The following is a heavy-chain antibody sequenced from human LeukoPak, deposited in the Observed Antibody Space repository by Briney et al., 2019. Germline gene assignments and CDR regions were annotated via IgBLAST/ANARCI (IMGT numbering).Heavy chain of an antibody. D-gene: IGHD3-10*01. V-gene: IGHV4-34*01. Sequence: SETLSLTCAVYGGSFSGYYWSWIRQPPGKGLEWIGEINHSGSTNYNPSLKSRVTISVDTSKNQFSLKLSSVTAADTAVYYCARRLNYYGSGSYVYWGQGTLVTVSS. J-gene: IGHJ4*02. CDR1: GGSFSGYY. CDR3: ARRLNYYGSGSYVY. CDR2: INHSGST.